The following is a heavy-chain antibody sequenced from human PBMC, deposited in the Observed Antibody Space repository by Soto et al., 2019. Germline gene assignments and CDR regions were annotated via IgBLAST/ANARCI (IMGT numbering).Heavy chain of an antibody. J-gene: IGHJ3*02. CDR1: GFTFGDYA. Sequence: GGSLRLSCAASGFTFGDYAMHWVRQAPGKGLEWVSGISWNSGSIGYADSVKGRFTISRDNAKNSLYLQMNSLRAEDTALYYCAKDYSYSSGWGDGANAFDIWGQGTMVTVSS. V-gene: IGHV3-9*01. CDR3: AKDYSYSSGWGDGANAFDI. CDR2: ISWNSGSI. D-gene: IGHD6-19*01.